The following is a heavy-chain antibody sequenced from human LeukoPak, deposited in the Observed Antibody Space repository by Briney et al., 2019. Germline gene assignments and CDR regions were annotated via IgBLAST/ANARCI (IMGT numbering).Heavy chain of an antibody. J-gene: IGHJ3*02. CDR3: ASPSTISPYNDYGDSSDAFDI. CDR1: GGPISAYY. V-gene: IGHV4-59*08. D-gene: IGHD4-17*01. Sequence: SETLSLTCTVSGGPISAYYWSWIRQPPGKGLEWIGYIYYSGSTNYNPSLKSRVTISVDTSKNQFSLKLSSVTAADTAVYYCASPSTISPYNDYGDSSDAFDIWGQGTMVTVSS. CDR2: IYYSGST.